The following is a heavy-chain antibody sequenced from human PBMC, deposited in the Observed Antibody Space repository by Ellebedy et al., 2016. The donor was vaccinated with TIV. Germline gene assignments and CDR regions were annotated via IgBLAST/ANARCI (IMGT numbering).Heavy chain of an antibody. Sequence: MPSETLSLTCAVYGGSFSGYYWGWIRQPPGKGLEWIGEINHSGSTNYNPSLKSRVTVSVDTTKHHFSLKLSSVTAADTAVYYCARYLQYYGSGEFDVWGQGTMVTVSS. CDR1: GGSFSGYY. V-gene: IGHV4-34*01. J-gene: IGHJ3*01. D-gene: IGHD3-10*01. CDR3: ARYLQYYGSGEFDV. CDR2: INHSGST.